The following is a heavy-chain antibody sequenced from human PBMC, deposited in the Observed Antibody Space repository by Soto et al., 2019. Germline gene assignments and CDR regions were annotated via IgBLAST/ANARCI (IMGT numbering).Heavy chain of an antibody. V-gene: IGHV4-39*01. D-gene: IGHD3-9*01. J-gene: IGHJ4*02. CDR1: GGSISSSSYY. CDR2: IFYSGST. CDR3: ARLLSNYDILTEVDY. Sequence: QLQLQESGPGLVKPSETLSLTCTVSGGSISSSSYYWGWIRQPPGKGLEWIGSIFYSGSTYYNPSLKSRVTISVDTSKNQFSLKLSSVTAADTAVYYCARLLSNYDILTEVDYWGQGTLVTVSS.